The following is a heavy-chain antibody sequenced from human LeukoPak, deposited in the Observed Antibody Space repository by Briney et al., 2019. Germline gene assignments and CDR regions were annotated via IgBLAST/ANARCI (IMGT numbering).Heavy chain of an antibody. J-gene: IGHJ6*03. CDR1: GYTFTSYD. CDR2: INPNSGGT. V-gene: IGHV1-2*02. Sequence: ASVKVSCKASGYTFTSYDINWVRQATGQGLEWMGWINPNSGGTNYAQKFQGRVTMTRDTSISTAYMELSRLRSDDTAVYYCARDLGDYYYMDVWGKGTTATVSS. CDR3: ARDLGDYYYMDV.